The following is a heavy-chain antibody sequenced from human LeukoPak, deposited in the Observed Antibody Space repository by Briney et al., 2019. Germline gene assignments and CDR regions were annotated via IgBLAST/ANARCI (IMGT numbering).Heavy chain of an antibody. D-gene: IGHD5-18*01. V-gene: IGHV3-30*02. Sequence: QPGGSLRLSCAASGFTFSSYGMHWVRQAPGKGLEWVAFIRYDGSNKYYADSVKGRFTISRDNSKNTLYLQMNSLRAEDTAVYYCAKDRAPKGSPWIQLSIWGQGTLVTVSS. J-gene: IGHJ4*02. CDR3: AKDRAPKGSPWIQLSI. CDR1: GFTFSSYG. CDR2: IRYDGSNK.